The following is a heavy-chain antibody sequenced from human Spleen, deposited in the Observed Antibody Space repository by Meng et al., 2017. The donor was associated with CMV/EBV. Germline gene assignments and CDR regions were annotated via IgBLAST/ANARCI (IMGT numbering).Heavy chain of an antibody. CDR2: IRHDGSNK. Sequence: GGSLRLSCAASGFTFSTYGMHWVRQAPGKGLEWVAFIRHDGSNKYYADSVKGRFTISRDNSKNPLFLQMNSLRTEDTAVFYCAKVYCRTTSCYTEYFHHWGQGTLVTVSS. CDR1: GFTFSTYG. J-gene: IGHJ1*01. CDR3: AKVYCRTTSCYTEYFHH. V-gene: IGHV3-30*02. D-gene: IGHD2-2*01.